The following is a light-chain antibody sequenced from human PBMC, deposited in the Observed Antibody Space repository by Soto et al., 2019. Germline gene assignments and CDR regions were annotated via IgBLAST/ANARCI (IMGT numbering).Light chain of an antibody. Sequence: ELMLPQSPATLSLSPGERSTLSCRARQSVSSRLAWYQHKPGQAPRLLISGASSRATGIPDRFSGSGSGTDFTRTISRLAPEDFALYYCQQYGGSPITFGQGTRLEIK. J-gene: IGKJ5*01. CDR2: GAS. CDR3: QQYGGSPIT. CDR1: QSVSSR. V-gene: IGKV3-20*01.